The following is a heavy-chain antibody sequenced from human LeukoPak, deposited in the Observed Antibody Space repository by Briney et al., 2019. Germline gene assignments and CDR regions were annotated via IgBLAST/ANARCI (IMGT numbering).Heavy chain of an antibody. Sequence: SETLSLTCAVYGGSFSGYYWSWIRQPPGKGLEWIGEINHSGSTNYNPSLKSRVTISVDTSKNQFSLKLSSVTAADTAVYYCARVPSRVRGKYYYDSSGYYYFDYWGQGTLVTVPS. CDR3: ARVPSRVRGKYYYDSSGYYYFDY. J-gene: IGHJ4*02. V-gene: IGHV4-34*01. CDR2: INHSGST. CDR1: GGSFSGYY. D-gene: IGHD3-22*01.